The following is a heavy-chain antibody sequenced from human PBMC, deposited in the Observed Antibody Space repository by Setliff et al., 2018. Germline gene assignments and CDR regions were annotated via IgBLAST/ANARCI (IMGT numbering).Heavy chain of an antibody. CDR3: ARGPYSSGWYYFDY. Sequence: GASVKVSCKVSGYTLTELSMHWVRQAPGKGLEWMGGFDPEDGETIYAQKFQGRVTMTRDTSITTAFMELSRLRSDDTAVYYCARGPYSSGWYYFDYWGQGTLVTVSS. CDR2: FDPEDGET. J-gene: IGHJ4*02. CDR1: GYTLTELS. V-gene: IGHV1-24*01. D-gene: IGHD6-19*01.